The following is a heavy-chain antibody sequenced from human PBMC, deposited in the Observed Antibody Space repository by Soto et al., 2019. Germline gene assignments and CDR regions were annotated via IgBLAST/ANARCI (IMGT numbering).Heavy chain of an antibody. CDR2: IYWDDDK. V-gene: IGHV2-5*02. D-gene: IGHD1-1*01. J-gene: IGHJ3*02. Sequence: QITLKESGPTVVKPTQTLTLTCTFSGFSLRSSGMGVGWIRQPPGKALEWFALIYWDDDKRYSPSLKSRLNITKDTFKKQVVLTMTNMDPVDTATYFFAHSSRWLQLRDAFDIWGQGTMVTVSS. CDR1: GFSLRSSGMG. CDR3: AHSSRWLQLRDAFDI.